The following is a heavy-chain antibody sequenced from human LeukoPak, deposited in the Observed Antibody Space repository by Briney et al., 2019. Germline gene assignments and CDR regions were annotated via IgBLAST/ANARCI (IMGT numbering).Heavy chain of an antibody. D-gene: IGHD6-13*01. CDR1: GFTFTSYG. CDR3: AKEGSPYISRWFDC. J-gene: IGHJ4*02. V-gene: IGHV3-30*18. CDR2: ISHDGSVK. Sequence: GGSLRLSCAASGFTFTSYGMQWVRQALGKGLEWVAVISHDGSVKHYADSVKGRFTISRDTSKNTVYLQMNSLRPEDTAVYHCAKEGSPYISRWFDCWGQGTLVTVSS.